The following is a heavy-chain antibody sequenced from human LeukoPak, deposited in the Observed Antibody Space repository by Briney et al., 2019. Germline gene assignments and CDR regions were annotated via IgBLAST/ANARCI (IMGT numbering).Heavy chain of an antibody. V-gene: IGHV4-59*12. CDR1: GGSISSYY. Sequence: SETLSLTCTVSGGSISSYYWSWIRQPPGQGLEWIGYIYSSGTTSYYPSLKSRVTISVDTSKNQFSLKLTSVTAADTAVYYCARGWGPAYCGGDCHRHFGYWGQGTLVTVSS. D-gene: IGHD2-21*02. J-gene: IGHJ4*02. CDR3: ARGWGPAYCGGDCHRHFGY. CDR2: IYSSGTT.